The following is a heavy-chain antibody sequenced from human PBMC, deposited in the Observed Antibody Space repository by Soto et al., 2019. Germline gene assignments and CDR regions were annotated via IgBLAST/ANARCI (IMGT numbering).Heavy chain of an antibody. D-gene: IGHD3-10*01. V-gene: IGHV3-64*02. J-gene: IGHJ4*02. CDR3: ARSARDADYADY. CDR1: GFTFSNYA. CDR2: INPNGGGT. Sequence: GGSLSLSCAASGFTFSNYAMHWVRQAPGKGLEYVSAINPNGGGTYYADSVRGRFTISRDNSKNTLSLQMGSLKTEDMAVYYCARSARDADYADYWGQGTLVTVSS.